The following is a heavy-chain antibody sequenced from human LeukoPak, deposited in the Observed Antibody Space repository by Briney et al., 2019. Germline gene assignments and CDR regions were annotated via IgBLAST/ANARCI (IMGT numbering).Heavy chain of an antibody. D-gene: IGHD5-24*01. Sequence: KPSETLSLTCTVSCGSISSYYWGWIRQPPGEGLEWIGYTYYSGSTNYNPSLKSRVTISVDTSKNQFSLKLSSVTAADTAVYYCARAFDGYNYFDYWGQGTLVTVSS. CDR2: TYYSGST. V-gene: IGHV4-59*01. CDR3: ARAFDGYNYFDY. J-gene: IGHJ4*02. CDR1: CGSISSYY.